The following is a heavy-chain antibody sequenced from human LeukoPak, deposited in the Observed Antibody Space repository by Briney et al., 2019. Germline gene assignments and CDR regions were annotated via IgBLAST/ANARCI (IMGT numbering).Heavy chain of an antibody. CDR3: ARGGRRDGYNS. V-gene: IGHV4-59*01. J-gene: IGHJ4*02. Sequence: SETLSLTCTVSGGSISSYYWNWIRQPPGKGLEWIGYIYYSGSTNYNPSLKSRVTISVDTSKNQFSLKLSSVTAADTAVYYCARGGRRDGYNSWGQGTLVTASS. CDR2: IYYSGST. D-gene: IGHD5-24*01. CDR1: GGSISSYY.